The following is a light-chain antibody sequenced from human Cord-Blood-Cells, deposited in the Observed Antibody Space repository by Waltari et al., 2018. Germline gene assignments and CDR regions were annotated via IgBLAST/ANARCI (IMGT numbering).Light chain of an antibody. J-gene: IGLJ1*01. CDR1: SSDVGGYNY. V-gene: IGLV2-11*01. Sequence: QSALTQPRSVSGSPGQSVTISCTGTSSDVGGYNYCSWYQQHPGKAPKLMIYDVSKRPSGVPDRFSGSKSGNTASLTISGLQAEDEADYYCCSYAGSYTLVFGTGTKVTVL. CDR3: CSYAGSYTLV. CDR2: DVS.